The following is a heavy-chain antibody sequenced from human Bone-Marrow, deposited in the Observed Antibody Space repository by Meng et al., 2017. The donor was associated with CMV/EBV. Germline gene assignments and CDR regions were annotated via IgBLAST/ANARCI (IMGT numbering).Heavy chain of an antibody. D-gene: IGHD1-26*01. J-gene: IGHJ5*01. CDR2: ISSSGSIT. V-gene: IGHV3-11*04. Sequence: GESLKISCAASGFTFSDYYMTWIRQAPGKGLEWVSYISSSGSITKYLDSLKGRFTISRDNAKNSLFLQMNSLTVEDTAVYYCARDSSAVHNWLDSWGQGPLVTVSS. CDR1: GFTFSDYY. CDR3: ARDSSAVHNWLDS.